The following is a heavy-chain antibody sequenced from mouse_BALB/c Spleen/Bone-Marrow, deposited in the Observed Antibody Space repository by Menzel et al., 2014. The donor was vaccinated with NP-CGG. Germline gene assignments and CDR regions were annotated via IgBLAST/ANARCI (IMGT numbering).Heavy chain of an antibody. V-gene: IGHV2-6-7*01. CDR1: GFSLTGYG. J-gene: IGHJ4*01. D-gene: IGHD2-4*01. CDR2: IWGDGST. CDR3: ARDSFLITRALDY. Sequence: VMLVESGPGLVAPSQSLSITCTVSGFSLTGYGVSWVRQPPGKGLEWLGMIWGDGSTDYNSALKSRLSISKDNSKSQVFLKMNSLQTDDTARYYCARDSFLITRALDYWGQGTSVTVFS.